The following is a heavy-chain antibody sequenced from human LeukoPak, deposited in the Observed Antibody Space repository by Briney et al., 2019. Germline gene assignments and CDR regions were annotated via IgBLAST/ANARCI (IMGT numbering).Heavy chain of an antibody. CDR2: INHSGST. Sequence: SETLSLTCAVYGGSFSGYYWSWIRQPPGKGLEWIGEINHSGSTNYNPSLKSRVTISVDTSKNQFSLKLSSVTAADTAVYYCARRRTYGDYYYFDYWGQGTLVTVSS. CDR3: ARRRTYGDYYYFDY. J-gene: IGHJ4*02. V-gene: IGHV4-34*01. D-gene: IGHD4-17*01. CDR1: GGSFSGYY.